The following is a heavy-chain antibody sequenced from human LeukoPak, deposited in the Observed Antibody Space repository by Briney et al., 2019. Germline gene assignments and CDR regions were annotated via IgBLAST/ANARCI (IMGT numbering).Heavy chain of an antibody. CDR3: TRYDSDTAMLDY. CDR1: GGSISSYY. J-gene: IGHJ4*02. D-gene: IGHD3-22*01. V-gene: IGHV4-4*07. Sequence: SETLSLTCSVSGGSISSYYWSWIRQTAGKGLEWIGRINASGSTRFNPSLKSRVTMSVDTSKNQFSLKLSSVTAADTAVYYCTRYDSDTAMLDYWGQGTLVTVSS. CDR2: INASGST.